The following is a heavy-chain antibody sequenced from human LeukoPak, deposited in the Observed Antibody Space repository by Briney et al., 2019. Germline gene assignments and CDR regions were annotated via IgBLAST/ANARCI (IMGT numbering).Heavy chain of an antibody. CDR1: GFTFSSYG. CDR3: AKEAHIVVVPAALDI. V-gene: IGHV3-30*02. J-gene: IGHJ3*02. Sequence: GGSLRLSCAASGFTFSSYGMHWVRQAPGKGREWVAFIRYGGSNKYYADSVKGRFTISRDNSKNTLYLQMNSLRAEGTAVYYCAKEAHIVVVPAALDIWGQGTMVTVSS. D-gene: IGHD2-2*01. CDR2: IRYGGSNK.